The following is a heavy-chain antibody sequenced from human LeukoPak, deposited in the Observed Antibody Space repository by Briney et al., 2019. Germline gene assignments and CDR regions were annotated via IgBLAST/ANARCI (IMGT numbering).Heavy chain of an antibody. CDR3: TRDSSGYDWFYDY. Sequence: SETLSLTCTVSGGSINSGSYYWSWIRQPAGKGLEWIGRISTSRSTNYNPSLKSRVTMSVDTSKNQFSLMLSSVTAADTAVYYCTRDSSGYDWFYDYWGQGTLVTVSS. V-gene: IGHV4-61*02. J-gene: IGHJ4*02. CDR2: ISTSRST. D-gene: IGHD5-12*01. CDR1: GGSINSGSYY.